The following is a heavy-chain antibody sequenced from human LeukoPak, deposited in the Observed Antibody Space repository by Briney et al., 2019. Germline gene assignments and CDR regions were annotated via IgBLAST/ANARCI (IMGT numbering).Heavy chain of an antibody. CDR3: ARDKYSSGWYYDHYGMDF. V-gene: IGHV3-33*01. D-gene: IGHD6-19*01. CDR2: IWYDGSNK. Sequence: PGGSLRLSCAASGFTFSSYGMHWVRQAPGKGLEWVAVIWYDGSNKYYADSVKGRFTISRDNSKNTLYLQMNSLRAEDTAVYYCARDKYSSGWYYDHYGMDFWGQGTTVTVSS. CDR1: GFTFSSYG. J-gene: IGHJ6*02.